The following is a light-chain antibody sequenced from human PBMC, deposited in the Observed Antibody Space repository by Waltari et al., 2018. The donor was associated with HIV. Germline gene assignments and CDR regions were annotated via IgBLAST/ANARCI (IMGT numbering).Light chain of an antibody. CDR2: KSS. CDR1: LSVNTW. CDR3: QQYDSDPS. J-gene: IGKJ5*01. V-gene: IGKV1-5*03. Sequence: ILMTQSPSTLSAFVGDRVSITCRASLSVNTWLSWYQQKPGSPPKLLIYKSSIVQVGVPTRFSGSGSRTKFTLTITSLQPDDFATYYCQQYDSDPSFGQGTRL.